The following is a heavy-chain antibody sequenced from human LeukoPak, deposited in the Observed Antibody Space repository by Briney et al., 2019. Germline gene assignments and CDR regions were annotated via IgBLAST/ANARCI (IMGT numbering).Heavy chain of an antibody. CDR3: ARDRVVVVAATMDV. CDR1: GFTFSSYG. CDR2: IWYDGSNK. V-gene: IGHV3-33*01. J-gene: IGHJ6*02. D-gene: IGHD2-15*01. Sequence: PGRSLSLSCAASGFTFSSYGMHWVRQAPGKGLEWVAVIWYDGSNKNYADSVKGRFTISRDNSKNTLYLQMNSLRAEDTAVYYCARDRVVVVAATMDVWGQGTTVTVSS.